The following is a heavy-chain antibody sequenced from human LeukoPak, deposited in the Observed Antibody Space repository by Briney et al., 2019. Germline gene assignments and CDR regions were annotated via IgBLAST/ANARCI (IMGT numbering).Heavy chain of an antibody. J-gene: IGHJ5*02. CDR1: GGSISSSNW. Sequence: PPGTLSLTCAVSGGSISSSNWWSWVRQPPGKGLEWIGEIYHSGSTNYNPSLKSRVTISVDKSKNQFSLKLSSVTAADTAVYYCARGQDIVVVPAAIWFDPWGQGTLVTVSS. CDR3: ARGQDIVVVPAAIWFDP. CDR2: IYHSGST. V-gene: IGHV4-4*03. D-gene: IGHD2-2*01.